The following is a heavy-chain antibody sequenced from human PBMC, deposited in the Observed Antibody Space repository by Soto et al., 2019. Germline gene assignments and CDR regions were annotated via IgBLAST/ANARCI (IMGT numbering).Heavy chain of an antibody. CDR1: GGTFSSYA. D-gene: IGHD3-3*01. Sequence: QVQLVQSGAEVKKPGSSVKVSCKASGGTFSSYAISWVRQAPGQGLEWMGGIIPIFGTANYAQKFQGRVKITADESTSTAYMELSSLRSEDTAVYYCASRGKNFWSGYQAFDYWGQGTLVTVSS. CDR3: ASRGKNFWSGYQAFDY. J-gene: IGHJ4*02. CDR2: IIPIFGTA. V-gene: IGHV1-69*01.